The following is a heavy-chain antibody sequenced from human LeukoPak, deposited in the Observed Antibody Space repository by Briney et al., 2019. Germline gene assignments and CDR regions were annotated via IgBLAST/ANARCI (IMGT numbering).Heavy chain of an antibody. Sequence: GGSLRLSCAASGFILSSYWMHWVRQAPGKGLVWVSRINTDGSSTSYADSMQGRFTISRDNSKNTLYLQMNSLRAEDTAVYYCAKAGLGSEPIDYWGQGTLVTVSS. J-gene: IGHJ4*02. D-gene: IGHD1-14*01. V-gene: IGHV3-74*01. CDR3: AKAGLGSEPIDY. CDR1: GFILSSYW. CDR2: INTDGSST.